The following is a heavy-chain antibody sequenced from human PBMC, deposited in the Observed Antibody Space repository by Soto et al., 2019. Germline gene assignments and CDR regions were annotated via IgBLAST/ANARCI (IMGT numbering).Heavy chain of an antibody. CDR2: ISSSGSTI. CDR3: ARERETLWFGELLYGMDV. V-gene: IGHV3-48*03. Sequence: QPGGSLRLSCAASGFTFSSYEMNWVRQAPGKGLEWVSYISSSGSTIYYADSVKGRFTISRDNAKNSLYLQMNSLRAEDTAVYYCARERETLWFGELLYGMDVWGQGTTVTVSS. J-gene: IGHJ6*02. CDR1: GFTFSSYE. D-gene: IGHD3-10*01.